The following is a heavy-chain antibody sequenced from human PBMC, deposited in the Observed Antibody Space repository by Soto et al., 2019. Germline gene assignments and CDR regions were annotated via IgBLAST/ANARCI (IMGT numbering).Heavy chain of an antibody. CDR2: IYYSGST. CDR3: ARQPPDYDFWSGYYLDY. CDR1: GGSISSSSYY. D-gene: IGHD3-3*01. J-gene: IGHJ4*02. V-gene: IGHV4-39*01. Sequence: QLQLQESGPGLVKPSETLSLTCTVSGGSISSSSYYWGWIRQPPGKGLEWIGSIYYSGSTYYNPSLKIRVTISVDTSKNQFSLKLSSVTAADTAVYYCARQPPDYDFWSGYYLDYWGQGTLVTVSS.